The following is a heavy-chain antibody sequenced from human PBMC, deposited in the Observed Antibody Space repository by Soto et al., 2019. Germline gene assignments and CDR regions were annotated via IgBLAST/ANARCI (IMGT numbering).Heavy chain of an antibody. CDR1: GFTFSSCG. CDR3: AKEWVYDSSGWSFDY. V-gene: IGHV3-30*18. CDR2: ISNDGSNK. J-gene: IGHJ4*02. D-gene: IGHD3-22*01. Sequence: QVQLVESGGGVVQPGRSLRLYCAASGFTFSSCGMHWVRQAPGKGLEWVAVISNDGSNKYYADSVKGRFTISRDNSKNTLYLQMNSLRAEDTAVYYCAKEWVYDSSGWSFDYWGQGTLVTVSS.